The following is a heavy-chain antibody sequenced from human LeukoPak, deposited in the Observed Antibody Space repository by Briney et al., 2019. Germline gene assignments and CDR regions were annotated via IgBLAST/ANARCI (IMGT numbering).Heavy chain of an antibody. Sequence: ASVKVSCKASGGTFSSYTISWVRQAPGQGLEWMGWINPKSGGRNYAQKFQGRVTMTRDTSISTAYMELRRLRSDGTAVYYCARGPIVVVPAAISRESWFDPWGQGTLVTVSS. CDR3: ARGPIVVVPAAISRESWFDP. V-gene: IGHV1-2*02. CDR1: GGTFSSYT. D-gene: IGHD2-2*01. J-gene: IGHJ5*02. CDR2: INPKSGGR.